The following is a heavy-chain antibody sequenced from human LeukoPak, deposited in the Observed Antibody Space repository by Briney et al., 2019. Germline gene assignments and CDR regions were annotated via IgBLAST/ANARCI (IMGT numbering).Heavy chain of an antibody. CDR3: ATDNYVWYFDY. CDR1: GGSISSGDYY. V-gene: IGHV4-30-4*08. D-gene: IGHD4-11*01. Sequence: SQTLSLTCTVSGGSISSGDYYWSWIRQPPGKGLEWIGYIDYSGSTYYNPSLKSRVTISIDTSKKQFSLKLSSVTAADTAVYYCATDNYVWYFDYWGQGTLVTVSS. CDR2: IDYSGST. J-gene: IGHJ4*02.